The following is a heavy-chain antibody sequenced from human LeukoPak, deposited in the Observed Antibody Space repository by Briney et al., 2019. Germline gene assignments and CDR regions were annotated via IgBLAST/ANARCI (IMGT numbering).Heavy chain of an antibody. Sequence: GASVKVSCKASGYTFTGYDINWVRQATGQGLEWMGWMNPNSGNTGYAQKFQGRVTMTRNTSISTAYMELSSLRSEDTAVYCCATVERYGGFDYWGQGTLVTVSS. V-gene: IGHV1-8*01. CDR3: ATVERYGGFDY. CDR1: GYTFTGYD. CDR2: MNPNSGNT. J-gene: IGHJ4*02. D-gene: IGHD3-10*01.